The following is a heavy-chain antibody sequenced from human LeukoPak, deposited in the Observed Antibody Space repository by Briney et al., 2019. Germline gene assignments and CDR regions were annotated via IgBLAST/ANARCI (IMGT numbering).Heavy chain of an antibody. D-gene: IGHD3-16*01. J-gene: IGHJ6*03. V-gene: IGHV4-61*02. Sequence: PSETLSLTCTVSGGSISSGSYYWSWIRQPAGKGLEWIGRIYTSGSTNYNPSLKSRVTISVDTSKNQFSLKLSSVTAADTAVYYCARDYGFYYYYYMDVWGKGTTVTVSS. CDR3: ARDYGFYYYYYMDV. CDR1: GGSISSGSYY. CDR2: IYTSGST.